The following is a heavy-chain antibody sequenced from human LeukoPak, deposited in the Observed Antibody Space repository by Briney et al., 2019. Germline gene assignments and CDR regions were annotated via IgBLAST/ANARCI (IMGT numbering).Heavy chain of an antibody. CDR2: IKSKPDGGTT. D-gene: IGHD6-13*01. CDR3: ARAGPSSSWHQFDY. J-gene: IGHJ4*02. CDR1: GFAFNYAW. V-gene: IGHV3-15*01. Sequence: GGSLRLSCAASGFAFNYAWVSWVRQAPGKGLEWIGRIKSKPDGGTTDYADSVKGRFTISRDNSKNTLYLQMNRLRAEDTAVYYCARAGPSSSWHQFDYWGQGTLVTVSS.